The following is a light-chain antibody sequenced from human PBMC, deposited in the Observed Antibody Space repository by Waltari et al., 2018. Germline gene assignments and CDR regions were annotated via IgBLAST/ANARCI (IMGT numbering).Light chain of an antibody. Sequence: EIVLTPSPGTLSFSPGETSTVFVRASHSLTSRCLAWYQQKPGQAPRLLIYGASSRAAGIPDRFSGSGSGTDFTLTISRLEPEDFAVYYCQQYGSSVMYTFGQGTKLEIK. CDR2: GAS. CDR3: QQYGSSVMYT. J-gene: IGKJ2*01. V-gene: IGKV3-20*01. CDR1: HSLTSRC.